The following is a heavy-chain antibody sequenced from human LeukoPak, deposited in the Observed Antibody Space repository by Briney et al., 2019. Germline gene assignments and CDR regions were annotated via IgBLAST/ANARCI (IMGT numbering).Heavy chain of an antibody. D-gene: IGHD4-11*01. CDR3: ARSNPGCHDY. V-gene: IGHV3-74*01. CDR2: INNDGSST. CDR1: GFTFSSYW. J-gene: IGHJ4*02. Sequence: GGSLRLSCAASGFTFSSYWMHWVRQAPGKGLVWVSRINNDGSSTPYADSVKGRFTISRDNAKNTLYLQMNSLRAEDTAVYYCARSNPGCHDYWGQGTLVTVSS.